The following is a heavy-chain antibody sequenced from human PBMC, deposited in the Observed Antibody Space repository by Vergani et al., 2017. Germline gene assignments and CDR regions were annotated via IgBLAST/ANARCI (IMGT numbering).Heavy chain of an antibody. CDR2: ISSSSSYI. J-gene: IGHJ6*04. V-gene: IGHV3-21*01. Sequence: VQLVESGGGLVKPGGSLRLSCAASGFTFSSYSMNWVRQAPGKGLEWVSSISSSSSYIYYADSVKGRFTISRDNAKNSLYLQMNRLRDEDTAVYYCARDARGVHIVDVWGKGTTVTVSS. D-gene: IGHD2-21*01. CDR1: GFTFSSYS. CDR3: ARDARGVHIVDV.